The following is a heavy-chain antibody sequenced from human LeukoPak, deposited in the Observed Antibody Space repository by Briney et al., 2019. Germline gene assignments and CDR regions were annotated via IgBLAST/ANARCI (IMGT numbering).Heavy chain of an antibody. CDR1: GFTFNDAW. V-gene: IGHV3-15*01. D-gene: IGHD1-26*01. CDR3: TTDAKQHGDIYYPFNY. CDR2: IKTKTDGGAT. Sequence: GGSLRLSCAASGFTFNDAWMTWVRQAPGKGLEWVARIKTKTDGGATDYAAPVKGRFTISRDDSKNTLNLQMNSLKTEDTGVYYCTTDAKQHGDIYYPFNYWGQGTLVTVSS. J-gene: IGHJ4*02.